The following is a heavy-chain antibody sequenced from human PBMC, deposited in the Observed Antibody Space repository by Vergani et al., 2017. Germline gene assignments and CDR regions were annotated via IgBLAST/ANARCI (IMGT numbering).Heavy chain of an antibody. D-gene: IGHD2-15*01. CDR3: ARGDWKVAATLFDY. CDR1: GGSISSYY. CDR2: IYYSGST. V-gene: IGHV4-59*01. J-gene: IGHJ4*02. Sequence: QLQLQESGPGLVKPSETLSLTCTVSGGSISSYYWSWIRQPPGKGLEWIGYIYYSGSTNYNPSLKSRVTISVDTSKNQFSLKLSSVTAADTAVYYCARGDWKVAATLFDYWGQGTLVTVSS.